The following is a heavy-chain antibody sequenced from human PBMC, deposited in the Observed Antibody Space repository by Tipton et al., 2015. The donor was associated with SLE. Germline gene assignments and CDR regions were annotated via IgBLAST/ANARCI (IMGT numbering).Heavy chain of an antibody. D-gene: IGHD6-19*01. CDR1: GFTFSKHG. J-gene: IGHJ4*02. Sequence: RSLRLSCAASGFTFSKHGMHWVRQAPGKGLEWVAVIWDDGSQKYYADSVQGRFTISRDNSKNTVYLQMNTLRVEDTAVYFCGRDTERQWLVIDYWGQGSLVTVSS. CDR2: IWDDGSQK. CDR3: GRDTERQWLVIDY. V-gene: IGHV3-33*01.